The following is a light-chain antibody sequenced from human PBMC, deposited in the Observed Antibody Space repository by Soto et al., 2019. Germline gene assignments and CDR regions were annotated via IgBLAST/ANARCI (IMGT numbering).Light chain of an antibody. CDR3: QQLNSYPLT. J-gene: IGKJ4*01. CDR2: AAS. V-gene: IGKV1-9*01. CDR1: QGISSF. Sequence: DIQLTQSPSFPSASVGDRVTITCRASQGISSFLVWYQQKPGRAPKVLIYAASTLQSGVPSRFSGSGSGTEFTLTISSLQPEDFATYYCQQLNSYPLTFGGGTKVEIK.